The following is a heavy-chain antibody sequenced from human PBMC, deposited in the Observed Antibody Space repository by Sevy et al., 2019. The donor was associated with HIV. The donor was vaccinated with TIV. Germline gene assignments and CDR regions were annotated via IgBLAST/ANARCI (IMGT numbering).Heavy chain of an antibody. CDR1: DGSFSGYY. J-gene: IGHJ6*02. CDR2: INHSGST. CDR3: ARDCSSTSCYYYYYGMDV. V-gene: IGHV4-34*01. D-gene: IGHD2-2*01. Sequence: SETLSLTCAVYDGSFSGYYWSWIRQPPGKGLEWIGEINHSGSTNYNPSLKSRVTISVDTSKNQFSLKLSSVTAADTAVYYCARDCSSTSCYYYYYGMDVWGQGTTVTVSS.